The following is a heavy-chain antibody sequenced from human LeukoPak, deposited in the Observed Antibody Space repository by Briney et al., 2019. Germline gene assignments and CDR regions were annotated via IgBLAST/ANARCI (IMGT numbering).Heavy chain of an antibody. CDR2: IYTSGST. CDR3: AREQNVVVPAAIWFDP. V-gene: IGHV4-4*07. D-gene: IGHD2-2*01. CDR1: GGSISSYY. J-gene: IGHJ5*02. Sequence: SETLSLTCTVSGGSISSYYWSWIRQPAGKGLEWIGRIYTSGSTNYNPSLKSRVTMSVDTSMNQFSLKLSSVTAADTAVYYCAREQNVVVPAAIWFDPWGQGTLVTVSS.